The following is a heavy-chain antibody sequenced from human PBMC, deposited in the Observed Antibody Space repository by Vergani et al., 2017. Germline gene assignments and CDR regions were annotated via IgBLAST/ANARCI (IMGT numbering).Heavy chain of an antibody. V-gene: IGHV3-23*01. Sequence: EVQLLQSEGVVVQSGGSLRLSCVASGFTFSSQAKSWVRQGHGQEVEWVTNIKNTGDSTHYADSVKGRFTISRDNSKNTLYLKMNSLRGEDTAVYYCGRGSDNYNWGQGTLVTVSS. CDR1: GFTFSSQA. CDR3: GRGSDNYN. CDR2: IKNTGDST. D-gene: IGHD5-24*01. J-gene: IGHJ4*02.